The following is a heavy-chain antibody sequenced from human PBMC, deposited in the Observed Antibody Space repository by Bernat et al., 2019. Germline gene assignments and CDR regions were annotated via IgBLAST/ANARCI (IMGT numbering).Heavy chain of an antibody. CDR2: IFSNDEK. Sequence: QVTLKESGPVLVKPTETLTLTCTVSGFSLSNARMGVSWIRQPPGKALEWLAHIFSNDEKSYSTSLKSRLTISKDTSKSQVVLTITNMDPVDTATYYCARIPVDDILTGSNWYFDLWGRGSLVTVSS. J-gene: IGHJ2*01. CDR1: GFSLSNARMG. CDR3: ARIPVDDILTGSNWYFDL. D-gene: IGHD3-9*01. V-gene: IGHV2-26*01.